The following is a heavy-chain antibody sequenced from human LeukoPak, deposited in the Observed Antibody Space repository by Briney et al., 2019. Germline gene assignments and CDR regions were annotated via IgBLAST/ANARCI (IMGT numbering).Heavy chain of an antibody. CDR1: DGSLNGYY. CDR2: INQSGRT. D-gene: IGHD2-2*01. V-gene: IGHV4-34*01. J-gene: IGHJ6*02. Sequence: PSETLSLTCAVYDGSLNGYYWSWIRQPPGKGLEWIGEINQSGRTNYNPSLKSRVTISIDTSQYQVSLKMTSVTAADTAVYYCARLYVVGSGARAHNYYHYDMDVWGQGSTVTVSS. CDR3: ARLYVVGSGARAHNYYHYDMDV.